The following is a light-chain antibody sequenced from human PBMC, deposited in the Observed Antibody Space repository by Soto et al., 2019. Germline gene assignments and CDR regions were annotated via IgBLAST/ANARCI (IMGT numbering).Light chain of an antibody. V-gene: IGLV2-11*01. CDR1: SSDVGGYNF. J-gene: IGLJ3*02. CDR2: DVN. CDR3: CSYAGTYTRGL. Sequence: QSALTQPRSVSGPPGQSVTISCTGTSSDVGGYNFVSWYQHHPGRAPKLIIHDVNKRPSGVPDRFSGSKSGNTASLTISGLQAEDEADYYCCSYAGTYTRGLFGGGTKLTVL.